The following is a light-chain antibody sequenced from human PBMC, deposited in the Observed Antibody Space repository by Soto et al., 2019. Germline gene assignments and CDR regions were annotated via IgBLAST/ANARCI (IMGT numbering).Light chain of an antibody. V-gene: IGKV2-28*01. CDR2: LAS. J-gene: IGKJ2*01. Sequence: DIVMTQSPLSLPVSPGEPASISCRSSQSLLHRNGSSSLDWYLQKPGQSPRLLIYLASTRASGVPDKFSASGSGTVFTMKISRVEAEDVGMYYCMQALQTPYSFGQGTKLE. CDR3: MQALQTPYS. CDR1: QSLLHRNGSSS.